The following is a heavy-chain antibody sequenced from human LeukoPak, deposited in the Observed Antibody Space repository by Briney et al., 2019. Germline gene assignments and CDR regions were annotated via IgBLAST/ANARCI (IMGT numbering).Heavy chain of an antibody. J-gene: IGHJ5*02. D-gene: IGHD1-14*01. Sequence: ASVKVSCKASGYTFTSYGISWVRQAPGQGLEWMGWISAYNGNTNYAQKLQGRVTITADKSTSTAYMELSSLRSEDTAVYYCARGRGFREPRDWFDPWGQGTLVTVSS. CDR3: ARGRGFREPRDWFDP. CDR2: ISAYNGNT. CDR1: GYTFTSYG. V-gene: IGHV1-18*01.